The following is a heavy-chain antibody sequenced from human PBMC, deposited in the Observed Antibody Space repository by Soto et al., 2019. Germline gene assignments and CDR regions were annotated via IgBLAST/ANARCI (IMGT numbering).Heavy chain of an antibody. V-gene: IGHV1-18*01. Sequence: QVQLVQSAGEVKEPGDSLKVACKASGYSFSTYGISWVRQAPGQGLEWMGWISTSNGCRNYAQKLQDRLSLSPGTFTNTASLVARILMSDDTAFYFCATDRSFALLAWSPSDSGGMVVWGQGTSVTVSS. D-gene: IGHD3-3*01. CDR2: ISTSNGCR. CDR1: GYSFSTYG. CDR3: ATDRSFALLAWSPSDSGGMVV. J-gene: IGHJ6*02.